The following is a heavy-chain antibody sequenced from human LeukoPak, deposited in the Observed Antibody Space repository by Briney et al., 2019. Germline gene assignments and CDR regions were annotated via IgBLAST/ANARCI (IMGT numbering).Heavy chain of an antibody. CDR2: IYTSGST. CDR1: GGSISSGSYY. J-gene: IGHJ5*02. V-gene: IGHV4-61*02. CDR3: ARHPAGRFGPQRPFNWFDP. D-gene: IGHD3-10*01. Sequence: SQTLSLTCTVSGGSISSGSYYWSWIRQPAGKGLEWIGRIYTSGSTNYNPSLKSRVTISVDTSKNQFSLKLSSVTAADTAVYYCARHPAGRFGPQRPFNWFDPWGQGTLVTVSS.